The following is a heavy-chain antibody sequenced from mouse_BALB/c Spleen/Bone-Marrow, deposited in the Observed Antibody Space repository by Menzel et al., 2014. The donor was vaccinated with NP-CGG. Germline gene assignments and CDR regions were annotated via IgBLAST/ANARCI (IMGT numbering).Heavy chain of an antibody. CDR2: ISNLAYSI. Sequence: EVQGVESGGGVVQPGGSRKLSCAASGFNSSDYGMAWVRLAPGKGPEWVAFISNLAYSIYYADTVTGRFTISRENAKNTLYLEMSSLRFEDTAMYYCTRDRGYDGGYYFDYWGQGTTLTVSS. D-gene: IGHD2-2*01. CDR1: GFNSSDYG. CDR3: TRDRGYDGGYYFDY. V-gene: IGHV5-15*02. J-gene: IGHJ2*01.